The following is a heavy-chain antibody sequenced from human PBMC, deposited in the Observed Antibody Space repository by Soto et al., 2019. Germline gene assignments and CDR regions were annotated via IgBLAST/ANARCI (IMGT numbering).Heavy chain of an antibody. CDR3: ARVRYWLVQYYFDY. D-gene: IGHD6-19*01. J-gene: IGHJ4*02. V-gene: IGHV4-59*01. CDR1: GGSISSYY. Sequence: QVQLQESGPGLVKPSETLSLTCTVSGGSISSYYWSWIRQPPGKGLEWIGYIYYSGSTNYNPSLQSRVTISVDTSKNQFSLKLSSVTAADTAVYYCARVRYWLVQYYFDYWGQGTLVTVSS. CDR2: IYYSGST.